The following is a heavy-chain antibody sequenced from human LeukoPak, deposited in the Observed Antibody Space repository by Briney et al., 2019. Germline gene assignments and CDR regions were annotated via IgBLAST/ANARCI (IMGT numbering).Heavy chain of an antibody. J-gene: IGHJ4*02. CDR1: GGSISIYY. Sequence: SETLSLTCTVSGGSISIYYWSWIRQPPGKGLEWIGYIYYSDSSNYNPSLESRVTISVDTSKNQFSLKLSSVTAADTAVYYCARDPRWGYSTEYYFDYWGQGTLVTVSS. CDR3: ARDPRWGYSTEYYFDY. CDR2: IYYSDSS. V-gene: IGHV4-59*01. D-gene: IGHD6-13*01.